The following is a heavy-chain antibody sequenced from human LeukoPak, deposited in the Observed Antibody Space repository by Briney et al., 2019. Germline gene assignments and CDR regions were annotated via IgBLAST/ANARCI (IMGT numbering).Heavy chain of an antibody. CDR3: AVGVVPAAHLIYYYYYMDV. V-gene: IGHV1-18*01. D-gene: IGHD2-2*01. Sequence: ASVKVSCKASGYTFTSYGISWVRQAPGQGLEWMGWISAYNGNTNYAQKLQGRVTMTTDTSTSTAYMELRSLRSDDTAVYYCAVGVVPAAHLIYYYYYMDVWGKGTTVTVSS. CDR1: GYTFTSYG. J-gene: IGHJ6*03. CDR2: ISAYNGNT.